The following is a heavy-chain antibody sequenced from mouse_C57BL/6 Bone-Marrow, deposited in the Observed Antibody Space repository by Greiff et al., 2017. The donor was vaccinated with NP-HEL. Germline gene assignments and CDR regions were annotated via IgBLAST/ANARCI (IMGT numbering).Heavy chain of an antibody. CDR1: GYTFTSYG. D-gene: IGHD2-3*01. CDR3: ARLESYDGYWYYAMDY. V-gene: IGHV1-81*01. Sequence: QVHVKQSGAELARPGASVKLSCKASGYTFTSYGISWVKQRTGQGLEWIGEIYPRSGNTYYNEKFKGKATLTADKSSSTAYMELRSLTSEDSAVYFCARLESYDGYWYYAMDYWGQGTSVTVSS. CDR2: IYPRSGNT. J-gene: IGHJ4*01.